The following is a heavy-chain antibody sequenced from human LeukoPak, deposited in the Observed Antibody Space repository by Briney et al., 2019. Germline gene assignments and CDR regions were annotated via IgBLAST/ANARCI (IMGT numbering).Heavy chain of an antibody. J-gene: IGHJ6*03. CDR2: INHSGST. Sequence: PSETLSLTCAVYGGSFSDYCWSWIRQPPGKGLEWIGEINHSGSTNYNPSLKSRVTISVDTSKNQFSLKLSFVTAADTAVYYCALTMIRGAYYYMDVWGRGTTVTVSS. CDR3: ALTMIRGAYYYMDV. V-gene: IGHV4-34*01. D-gene: IGHD3-10*01. CDR1: GGSFSDYC.